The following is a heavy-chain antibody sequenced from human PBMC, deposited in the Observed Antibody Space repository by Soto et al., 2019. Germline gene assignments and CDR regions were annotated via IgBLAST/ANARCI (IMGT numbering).Heavy chain of an antibody. D-gene: IGHD6-13*01. CDR2: IYPGDSDT. Sequence: HGESLKISCKGSGYSFTSYWIGWVRQMPGKGLEWMGIIYPGDSDTRYSPSFQGQVTISADKSISTAYLQWSSLKASDTAMYYCARTSAGGKYYYGMDVWGQGTTVTVSS. CDR1: GYSFTSYW. V-gene: IGHV5-51*01. CDR3: ARTSAGGKYYYGMDV. J-gene: IGHJ6*02.